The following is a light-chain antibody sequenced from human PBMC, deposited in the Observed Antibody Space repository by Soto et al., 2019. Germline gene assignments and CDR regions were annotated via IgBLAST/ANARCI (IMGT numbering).Light chain of an antibody. Sequence: DIQMTQSPSSLSASVGDRVTITCRASQSISTYLNWYQQKPGKAPKLLMHAASSLDRGVPSRFSGSASGTDFALTISSLQSEDFGVYYCQQYNNWPRATFGGGTKVEIK. V-gene: IGKV1-39*01. CDR3: QQYNNWPRAT. CDR2: AAS. CDR1: QSISTY. J-gene: IGKJ4*01.